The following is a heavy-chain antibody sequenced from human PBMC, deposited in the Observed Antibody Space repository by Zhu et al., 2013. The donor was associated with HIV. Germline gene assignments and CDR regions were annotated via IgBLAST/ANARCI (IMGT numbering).Heavy chain of an antibody. V-gene: IGHV1-8*03. CDR3: ARVGGFRSMGTKRWFDP. Sequence: ASVKVSCKASGYSFTSYDINWVRQTTGQGLEWMGWMNPNSGNTGYAQKFQGRVTISRNTSINTAYMELSSLRSEDTAVYYCARVGGFRSMGTKRWFDPGAQGTLVTVSS. D-gene: IGHD3-16*01. CDR1: GYSFTSYD. CDR2: MNPNSGNT. J-gene: IGHJ5*02.